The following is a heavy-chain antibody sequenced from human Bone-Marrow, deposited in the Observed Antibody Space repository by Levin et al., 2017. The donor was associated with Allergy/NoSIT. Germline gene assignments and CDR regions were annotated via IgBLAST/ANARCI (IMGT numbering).Heavy chain of an antibody. J-gene: IGHJ5*02. CDR2: IYYSGTT. Sequence: SQTLSLTCTVSGDSVSSSSYYWGWIRQPPGKGLEWIGSIYYSGTTFYKPSLKSRVSISRDTSKNHFSLSVASVTAADTAVYYCARHLRDHDALSGYYLGWFDPWGQGTLVTVSS. D-gene: IGHD3-22*01. CDR1: GDSVSSSSYY. CDR3: ARHLRDHDALSGYYLGWFDP. V-gene: IGHV4-39*01.